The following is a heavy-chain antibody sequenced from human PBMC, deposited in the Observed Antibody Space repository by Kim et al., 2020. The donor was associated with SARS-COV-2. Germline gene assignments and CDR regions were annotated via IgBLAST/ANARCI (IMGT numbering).Heavy chain of an antibody. D-gene: IGHD6-19*01. Sequence: AEKCQGRVPIPRDTATRTVYMEMSSLRSEDTAVYYCARSYRSGWQGDFDYWGQGTLVTVSS. J-gene: IGHJ4*02. V-gene: IGHV1-46*01. CDR3: ARSYRSGWQGDFDY.